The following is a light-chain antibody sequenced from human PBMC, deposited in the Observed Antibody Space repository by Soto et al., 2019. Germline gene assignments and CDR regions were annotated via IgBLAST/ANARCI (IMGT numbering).Light chain of an antibody. CDR1: QSLLYSLNNKNY. J-gene: IGKJ1*01. CDR3: QQYYSNPRT. Sequence: DIVMTQSPDSLAVSLGERATINCKSSQSLLYSLNNKNYLAWYQQKPGQPPKLLIYWASTRESGVPDRFSGSGSGTDLTLTITSLQAEDMAVYYCQQYYSNPRTFGQMTKVEIK. V-gene: IGKV4-1*01. CDR2: WAS.